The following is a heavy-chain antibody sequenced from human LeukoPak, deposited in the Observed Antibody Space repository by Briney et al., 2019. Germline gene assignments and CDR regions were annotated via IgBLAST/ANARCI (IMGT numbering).Heavy chain of an antibody. V-gene: IGHV4-30-4*01. J-gene: IGHJ4*02. CDR3: ARSHYDSSGYYYQNNPFDY. CDR2: IYYSGST. D-gene: IGHD3-22*01. Sequence: SGTLSLTCTVSGGSISSGDYYWSWIRQPPGKGLEWIGYIYYSGSTYYNPSLKSRVTISVDTSKNQFSLRLSSVTAADTAVYYCARSHYDSSGYYYQNNPFDYWGQGTLVTVSS. CDR1: GGSISSGDYY.